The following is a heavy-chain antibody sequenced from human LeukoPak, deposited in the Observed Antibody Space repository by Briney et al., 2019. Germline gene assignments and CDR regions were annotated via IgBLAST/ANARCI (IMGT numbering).Heavy chain of an antibody. CDR1: GFTFSSYG. D-gene: IGHD5-24*01. J-gene: IGHJ4*02. CDR2: ISYDGSNK. V-gene: IGHV3-30*03. CDR3: ARESSRDGWPFDY. Sequence: GGSLRLSCAASGFTFSSYGMHWVRQAPGKGLEWVAVISYDGSNKYYADSVKGRFTISRDNSKNTLSLQMNSLRAEDTAVYYCARESSRDGWPFDYWGQGTLVTVSS.